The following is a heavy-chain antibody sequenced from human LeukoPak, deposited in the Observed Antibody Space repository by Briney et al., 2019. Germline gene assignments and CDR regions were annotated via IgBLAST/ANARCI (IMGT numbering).Heavy chain of an antibody. CDR3: ASGPRRLGYCSGGSCYSSVFDY. D-gene: IGHD2-15*01. J-gene: IGHJ4*02. V-gene: IGHV4-39*01. CDR2: IYYSGST. Sequence: KASETLSLTCTVSGGSISSSYYYWGWIRQPPGKGLEWIGSIYYSGSTYYNPSLKSRVTISVDTSKNQFSLKLSSVTAADTAVYYCASGPRRLGYCSGGSCYSSVFDYWGQGTLVTVSS. CDR1: GGSISSSYYY.